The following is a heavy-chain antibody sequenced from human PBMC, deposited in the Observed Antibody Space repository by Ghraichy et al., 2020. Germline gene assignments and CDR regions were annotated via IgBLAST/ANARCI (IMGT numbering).Heavy chain of an antibody. CDR1: GGSISNGNY. CDR3: ARCTMTGDHGRGWFGP. J-gene: IGHJ5*02. CDR2: IFSTGST. D-gene: IGHD7-27*01. Sequence: SETLSLTCSVSGGSISNGNYWVWIRQPPGKGLEWIGTIFSTGSTDYNPSLKSRVTMSVDTSKNQFSLKLTSVTAADTAVFYCARCTMTGDHGRGWFGPWGQGTLVTVSS. V-gene: IGHV4-39*01.